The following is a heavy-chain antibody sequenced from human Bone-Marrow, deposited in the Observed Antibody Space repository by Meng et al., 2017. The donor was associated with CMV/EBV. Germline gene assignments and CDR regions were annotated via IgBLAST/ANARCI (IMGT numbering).Heavy chain of an antibody. CDR2: IYSGGST. D-gene: IGHD2-2*02. V-gene: IGHV3-53*03. J-gene: IGHJ4*02. Sequence: ETLSLTCAASGFTVNGNYMSWVRQAPGRGLEWVSVIYSGGSTYYADSVKGRFNISRDNSENILYLQMGGLRAEDTAIYWCAGGGTYCSSSTCYNSWGQGKLVNVAS. CDR1: GFTVNGNY. CDR3: AGGGTYCSSSTCYNS.